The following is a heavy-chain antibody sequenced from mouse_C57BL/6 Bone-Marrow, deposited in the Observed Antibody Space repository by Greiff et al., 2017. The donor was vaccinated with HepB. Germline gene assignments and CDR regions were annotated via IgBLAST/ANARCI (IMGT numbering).Heavy chain of an antibody. Sequence: VQLQQSGPELVKPGASVKISCKASGYAFSSSWMNWVKQRPGKGLEWIGRIYPGDGDTNYNGKFKGKATLTADKSSSTAYMQLSSLTSEDSAVYFCAREGDGNDGAMDYWGQGTSVTVSS. J-gene: IGHJ4*01. CDR1: GYAFSSSW. V-gene: IGHV1-82*01. CDR3: AREGDGNDGAMDY. CDR2: IYPGDGDT. D-gene: IGHD2-1*01.